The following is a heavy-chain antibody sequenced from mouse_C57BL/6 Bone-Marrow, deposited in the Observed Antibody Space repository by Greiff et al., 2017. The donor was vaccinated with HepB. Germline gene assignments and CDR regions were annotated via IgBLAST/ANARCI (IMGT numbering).Heavy chain of an antibody. CDR1: GYTFTSYG. Sequence: VKLQESGAELARPGASVKLSCKASGYTFTSYGISWVKQRTGQGLEWIGEIYPRSGNTYYNEKFKGKATLTADKSSSTAYMELRSLTSEDSAVYFCARDEAFYYDCEVAYWGQGTLVTVSA. CDR3: ARDEAFYYDCEVAY. D-gene: IGHD2-4*01. CDR2: IYPRSGNT. J-gene: IGHJ3*01. V-gene: IGHV1-81*01.